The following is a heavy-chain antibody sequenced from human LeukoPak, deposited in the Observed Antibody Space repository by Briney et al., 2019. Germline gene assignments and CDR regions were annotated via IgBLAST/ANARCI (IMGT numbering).Heavy chain of an antibody. CDR2: FDPEDGET. J-gene: IGHJ4*02. CDR3: ARGISGWPPY. Sequence: ASVKVSCKVSGYTLTELSMHWVRQAPGKGLEWMGGFDPEDGETIYAQKFQGRVTMTRDTSTSTVYMELSSLRSEDTAVYYCARGISGWPPYWGQGTLVTVSS. V-gene: IGHV1-24*01. D-gene: IGHD6-19*01. CDR1: GYTLTELS.